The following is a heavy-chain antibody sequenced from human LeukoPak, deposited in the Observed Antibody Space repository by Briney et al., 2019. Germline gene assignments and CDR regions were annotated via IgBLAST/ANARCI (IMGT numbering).Heavy chain of an antibody. Sequence: PSETLSLTCAVYGGSFSGYYWSWIRQPPGKGLEWIGEINHSGSTNYNPSLKSRVTISVDTSKNQFSLKLSSVTAADTAVYYCARFGGYSYGSGFDYWGQGTPVTVSS. V-gene: IGHV4-34*01. D-gene: IGHD5-18*01. J-gene: IGHJ4*02. CDR1: GGSFSGYY. CDR2: INHSGST. CDR3: ARFGGYSYGSGFDY.